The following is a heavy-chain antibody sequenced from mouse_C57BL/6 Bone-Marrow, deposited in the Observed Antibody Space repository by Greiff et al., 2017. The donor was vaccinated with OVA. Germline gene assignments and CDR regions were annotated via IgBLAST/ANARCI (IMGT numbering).Heavy chain of an antibody. J-gene: IGHJ2*01. D-gene: IGHD1-1*01. V-gene: IGHV1-74*01. CDR3: AIQGGGYYYYGSRPYYFDY. CDR1: GYTFTSYW. CDR2: IHPSDSAT. Sequence: VQLQQPGAELVKPGASVKVSCKASGYTFTSYWMHWVKQRPGQGLEWIGRIHPSDSATTYNQKFKGKATLTVAKSSITAYMQLSSRTSEDSAVYYCAIQGGGYYYYGSRPYYFDYWGQGTTLTVSS.